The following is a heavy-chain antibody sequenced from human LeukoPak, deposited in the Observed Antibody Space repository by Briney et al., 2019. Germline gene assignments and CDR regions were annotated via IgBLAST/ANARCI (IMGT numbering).Heavy chain of an antibody. D-gene: IGHD3-10*01. Sequence: PGGSLRLSCAASGFTFSSYSMNWVRQAPGKGLEWVSSISSSSSYIYYADSVKGRFTISRDNAKNSLYLLMNGLRTEDTAVYYCARDPLYYGSGSFDYWGQGTLVTVSS. CDR2: ISSSSSYI. V-gene: IGHV3-21*01. CDR1: GFTFSSYS. J-gene: IGHJ4*02. CDR3: ARDPLYYGSGSFDY.